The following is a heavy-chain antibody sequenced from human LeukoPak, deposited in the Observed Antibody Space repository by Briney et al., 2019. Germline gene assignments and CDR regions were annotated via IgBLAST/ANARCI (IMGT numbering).Heavy chain of an antibody. CDR1: GGTFSSYA. J-gene: IGHJ4*02. Sequence: SVKVSCKASGGTFSSYAISWVRQAPGQGLEWMGGIIPIFGTANYAQEFQGRVTITTDESTSTAYMELSSLRSEDTAVYYCARAVDTAMTAINWGQGTLVTVSS. D-gene: IGHD5-18*01. CDR2: IIPIFGTA. CDR3: ARAVDTAMTAIN. V-gene: IGHV1-69*05.